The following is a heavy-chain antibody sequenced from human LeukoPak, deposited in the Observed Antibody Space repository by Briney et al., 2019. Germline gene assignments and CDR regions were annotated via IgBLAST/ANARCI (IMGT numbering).Heavy chain of an antibody. Sequence: SETLSLTCAVYGGSFSGYYWSWIRQPPGKGLEWIGEINHSGSTNYNPSLKSRVTISVDTSKNQFSLKLSSVTAADTAVYYCARVRVRGVPGVFGYWGQGTLVTVSS. CDR3: ARVRVRGVPGVFGY. J-gene: IGHJ4*02. CDR2: INHSGST. CDR1: GGSFSGYY. V-gene: IGHV4-34*01. D-gene: IGHD3-10*01.